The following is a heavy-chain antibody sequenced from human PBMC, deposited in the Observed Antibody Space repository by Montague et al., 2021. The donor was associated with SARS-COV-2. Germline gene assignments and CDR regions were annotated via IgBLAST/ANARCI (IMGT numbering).Heavy chain of an antibody. CDR3: AKDRDPSSAYGMDV. D-gene: IGHD3-10*01. CDR2: IYSGGSST. Sequence: SLRLSCVASGFTFGMYAMSWVRQAPGKGLEWVSVIYSGGSSTYYSDSVKGRFTISRDNSKNTLYLQMNSLRAEDTAVYYCAKDRDPSSAYGMDVWGQGTTVTVSS. V-gene: IGHV3-23*03. CDR1: GFTFGMYA. J-gene: IGHJ6*02.